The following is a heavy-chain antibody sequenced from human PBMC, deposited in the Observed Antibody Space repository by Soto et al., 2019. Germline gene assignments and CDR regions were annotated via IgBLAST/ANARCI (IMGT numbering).Heavy chain of an antibody. D-gene: IGHD3-3*01. CDR1: GLTFNSQT. Sequence: QVQLVGSGGGWVRWGGPLRLSCTASGLTFNSQTLHWVRQPPGEGLEGVAVISYEGSYNFYPDSVKARFTTSRGNSKSTLYRQMNRLTAADTAIYYCARDGLTAFGMIPPWDVDVWGQGTTVSVSS. J-gene: IGHJ6*02. CDR3: ARDGLTAFGMIPPWDVDV. V-gene: IGHV3-30-3*01. CDR2: ISYEGSYN.